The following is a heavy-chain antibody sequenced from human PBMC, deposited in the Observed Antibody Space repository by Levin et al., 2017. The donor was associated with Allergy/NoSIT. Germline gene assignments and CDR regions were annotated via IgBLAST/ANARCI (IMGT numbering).Heavy chain of an antibody. CDR1: GFTFDDYA. J-gene: IGHJ6*02. V-gene: IGHV3-9*01. CDR2: ISWNSGSI. Sequence: PGGSLRLSCAASGFTFDDYAMHWVRQAPGKGLEWVSGISWNSGSIGYADSVKGRFTISRDNAKNSLYLQMNSLRAEDTALYYCAKAPGEYSSSSYYYYYGMDVWGQGTTVTVSS. CDR3: AKAPGEYSSSSYYYYYGMDV. D-gene: IGHD6-6*01.